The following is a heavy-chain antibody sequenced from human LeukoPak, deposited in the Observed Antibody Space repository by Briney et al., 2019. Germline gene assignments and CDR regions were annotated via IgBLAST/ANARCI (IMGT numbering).Heavy chain of an antibody. Sequence: SGTLSLTCAVSGGSISSRNWWSWVRQPPGKGLEWIGEIYQSGSTNYNPSLKSRVTISVDKSKNQFSLKLSSVTAADTAVYYCARIEMATISSPTPIFDYWGQGTLVTVSS. D-gene: IGHD5-24*01. CDR3: ARIEMATISSPTPIFDY. CDR1: GGSISSRNW. CDR2: IYQSGST. V-gene: IGHV4-4*02. J-gene: IGHJ4*02.